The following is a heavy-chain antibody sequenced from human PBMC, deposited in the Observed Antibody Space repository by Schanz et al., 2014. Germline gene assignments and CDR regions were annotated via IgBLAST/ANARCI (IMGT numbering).Heavy chain of an antibody. Sequence: EVQLVESGGGLVQPGGSLRLSCAASGFTFNDYWMHWVRQAPGKGLVWVSRINSDGRSTNYADSVKGRFSISRDNARNTLHLQMDSLRDEDTAVYYCAKDRGGDYEVSYYYGMDVWGQGTTVTVSS. D-gene: IGHD4-17*01. V-gene: IGHV3-74*01. CDR2: INSDGRST. J-gene: IGHJ6*02. CDR1: GFTFNDYW. CDR3: AKDRGGDYEVSYYYGMDV.